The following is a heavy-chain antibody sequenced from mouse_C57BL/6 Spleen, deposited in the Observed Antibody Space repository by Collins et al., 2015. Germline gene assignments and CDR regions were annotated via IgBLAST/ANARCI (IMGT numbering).Heavy chain of an antibody. CDR3: ARIYDGYPYAMDY. J-gene: IGHJ4*01. CDR2: IFPGDGDP. CDR1: GYAFSSSW. V-gene: IGHV1-82*01. Sequence: QVQLQQSGPELLKPGASVKISCKASGYAFSSSWMNWVKQRPGRGLKWIGRIFPGDGDPNYNGNFKGKATLTADKSSSTAYMQLSSLTSEDSAVYFCARIYDGYPYAMDYWGQGTSVTVSS. D-gene: IGHD2-3*01.